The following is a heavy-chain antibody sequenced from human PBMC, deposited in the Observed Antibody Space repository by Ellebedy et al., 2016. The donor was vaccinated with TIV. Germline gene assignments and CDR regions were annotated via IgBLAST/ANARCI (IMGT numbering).Heavy chain of an antibody. CDR1: ELTVSSTY. D-gene: IGHD3-16*01. V-gene: IGHV3-66*01. CDR3: ATETYNDVDQDVWGIFET. CDR2: IFIDGTT. Sequence: GGSLRLSCAASELTVSSTYMSWVRQAPGKGLEWVSVIFIDGTTYYADSVRGRFTISRDTSKNTLYIQMDSLRAEDTALYYCATETYNDVDQDVWGIFETWGQGTMVTVSS. J-gene: IGHJ3*02.